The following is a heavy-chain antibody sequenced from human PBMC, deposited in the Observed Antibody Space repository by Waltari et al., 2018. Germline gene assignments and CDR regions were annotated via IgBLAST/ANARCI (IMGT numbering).Heavy chain of an antibody. Sequence: QVQLVQSGAEVKKPGSSVKVSCKASGGTFSSYAISWVRQAPGQGLEWMGRIIPIFGTANDAQKFQGRVTITADKSTSTAYMELSSLRSEDTAVYYCASSAPLTAGPGSSSGWGQGTLVTVSS. CDR1: GGTFSSYA. J-gene: IGHJ4*02. CDR2: IIPIFGTA. D-gene: IGHD6-6*01. V-gene: IGHV1-69*08. CDR3: ASSAPLTAGPGSSSG.